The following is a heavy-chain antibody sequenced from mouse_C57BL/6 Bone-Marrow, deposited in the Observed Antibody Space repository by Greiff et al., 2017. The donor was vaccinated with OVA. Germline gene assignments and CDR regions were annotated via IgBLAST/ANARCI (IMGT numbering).Heavy chain of an antibody. CDR1: GYTFTSYW. Sequence: QVQLQQPGAELVRPGSSVTLSCKASGYTFTSYWMHWVKQRPIQGLEWIGNIDPSDSETHYNQKFKDKATLTVDKSSSTAYMQLSSLTSEDSAVYYCARSGGYHWYGDVWGTGTTVTVSS. J-gene: IGHJ1*03. CDR3: ARSGGYHWYGDV. CDR2: IDPSDSET. D-gene: IGHD2-2*01. V-gene: IGHV1-52*01.